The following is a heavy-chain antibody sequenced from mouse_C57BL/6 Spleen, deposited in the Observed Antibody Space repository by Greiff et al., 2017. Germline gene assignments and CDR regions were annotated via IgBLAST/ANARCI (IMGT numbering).Heavy chain of an antibody. CDR1: GYAFRSYW. V-gene: IGHV1-80*01. J-gene: IGHJ2*01. CDR2: IYPGDGDT. Sequence: VMLVESGAELVKPGASVKISCKASGYAFRSYWMNWVKQRPGKGLEWIGQIYPGDGDTNYNGKFKGKATLTADKSSSTAYMQLSSLTSEDSAVYFCARRITTFHYFDYWGQGTTLTVSS. D-gene: IGHD1-1*01. CDR3: ARRITTFHYFDY.